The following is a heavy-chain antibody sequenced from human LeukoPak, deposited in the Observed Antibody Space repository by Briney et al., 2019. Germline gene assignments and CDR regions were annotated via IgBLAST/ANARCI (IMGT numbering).Heavy chain of an antibody. J-gene: IGHJ4*02. Sequence: GGSLRLSCAASGFTFSNYNMNWVRQAPGMGLEWVSSISSTSTYIYYADSVKGRFTISRDSANNSLFLQMNSLRAEDTAVYYCASRTDYWGQGILVTVSS. CDR1: GFTFSNYN. CDR3: ASRTDY. V-gene: IGHV3-21*01. CDR2: ISSTSTYI.